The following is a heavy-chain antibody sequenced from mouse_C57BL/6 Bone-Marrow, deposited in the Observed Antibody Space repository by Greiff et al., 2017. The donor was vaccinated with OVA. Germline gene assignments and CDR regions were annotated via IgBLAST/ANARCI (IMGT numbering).Heavy chain of an antibody. CDR3: ARGLDYYGSSPYFDY. Sequence: EVQGVESGGGLVKPGGSLKLSCAASGFTFSDYGMHWVRQAPEKGLEWVAYISSGISTIYYADTVKGRFPISRDNAKNTLFLQIASLRSEDTAMYYCARGLDYYGSSPYFDYWGQGTTLTVSS. J-gene: IGHJ2*01. CDR2: ISSGISTI. V-gene: IGHV5-17*01. CDR1: GFTFSDYG. D-gene: IGHD1-1*01.